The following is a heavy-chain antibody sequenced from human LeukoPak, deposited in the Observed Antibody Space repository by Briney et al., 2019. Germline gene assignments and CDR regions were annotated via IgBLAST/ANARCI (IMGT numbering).Heavy chain of an antibody. CDR1: GGSISSSSYY. V-gene: IGHV4-39*07. CDR3: TSGSYPYYFDY. CDR2: IYYSGST. Sequence: TETLSLTCTVSGGSISSSSYYWGWIRQPPVKGLEWIGSIYYSGSTYYNPSLKCRVTISVDTSKNQFSLKLSPVTAADTAVYYCTSGSYPYYFDYWGQGTLVTVSS. J-gene: IGHJ4*02. D-gene: IGHD3-10*01.